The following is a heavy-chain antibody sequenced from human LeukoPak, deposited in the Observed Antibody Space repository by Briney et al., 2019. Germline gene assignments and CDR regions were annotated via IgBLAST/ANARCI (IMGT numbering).Heavy chain of an antibody. D-gene: IGHD3-10*01. Sequence: SQTLSLTCAISGDSVSSNSAAWIWIRQSPSRGLEWLGWTYYRSKCYNDYAVSVKSRITINPDTSKNQFSLQLNSVTPEDTAVYYCALMVQGVVRYWGQGTLVTVSS. J-gene: IGHJ4*02. CDR1: GDSVSSNSAA. CDR3: ALMVQGVVRY. CDR2: TYYRSKCYN. V-gene: IGHV6-1*01.